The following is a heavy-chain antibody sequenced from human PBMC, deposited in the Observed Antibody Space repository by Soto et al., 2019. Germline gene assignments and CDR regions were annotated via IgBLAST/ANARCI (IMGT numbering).Heavy chain of an antibody. CDR3: ARDQFYGSASSNNLYYYYYGMDV. D-gene: IGHD3-10*01. J-gene: IGHJ6*02. Sequence: GGSLRLSCAASGFTFSSYSMNWVRQAPGKGLEWVSSISSSSSYIYYADSVKGRFTISRDNAKNSLYLQMNSLRAEDTAVYYCARDQFYGSASSNNLYYYYYGMDVWGQGTTVTVSS. CDR2: ISSSSSYI. CDR1: GFTFSSYS. V-gene: IGHV3-21*01.